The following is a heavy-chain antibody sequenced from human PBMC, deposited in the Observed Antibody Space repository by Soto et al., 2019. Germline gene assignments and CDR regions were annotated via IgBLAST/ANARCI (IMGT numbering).Heavy chain of an antibody. CDR2: ISWNSGSI. V-gene: IGHV3-9*01. Sequence: GGSLRLSCAASGFTFDDYAMHWVRQAPGKGLEWVSGISWNSGSIGYADSVKGRFTISRDNAKNSLYLQMNSLRAEDTALYYCAKDGILAGLGSGYDQNWFDPWGQGTLVTVSS. J-gene: IGHJ5*02. D-gene: IGHD3-10*01. CDR3: AKDGILAGLGSGYDQNWFDP. CDR1: GFTFDDYA.